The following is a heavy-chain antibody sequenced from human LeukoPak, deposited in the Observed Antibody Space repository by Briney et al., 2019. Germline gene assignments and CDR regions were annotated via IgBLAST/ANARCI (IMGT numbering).Heavy chain of an antibody. V-gene: IGHV1-18*01. CDR1: GYTFTSYG. Sequence: GASVKVSCKASGYTFTSYGISWVRQAPGQGLGWMGWISAYNGNTNYAQKLQGRVTMTTDTSTSTAYMELRSLRSDDTAVYYCARGVEYSSSSLGVNYYGMDVWGQGTTVTVSS. J-gene: IGHJ6*02. CDR3: ARGVEYSSSSLGVNYYGMDV. D-gene: IGHD6-6*01. CDR2: ISAYNGNT.